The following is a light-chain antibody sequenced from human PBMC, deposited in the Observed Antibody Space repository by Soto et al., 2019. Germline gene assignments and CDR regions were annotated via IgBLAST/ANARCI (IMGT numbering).Light chain of an antibody. CDR3: HQYGSSPQT. V-gene: IGKV3-20*01. J-gene: IGKJ1*01. CDR2: VAS. Sequence: EIVLTQSPGTLSLSPGDRATLFCRASQSVSSTHLAWYHQKPGQAPRLLIYVASTRASGILDRFSGSWSGTDFTLTISRLETEDFAVYYCHQYGSSPQTFGQGTKVEIK. CDR1: QSVSSTH.